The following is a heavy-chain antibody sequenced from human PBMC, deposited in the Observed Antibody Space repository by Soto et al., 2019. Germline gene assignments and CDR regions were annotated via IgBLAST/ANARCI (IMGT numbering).Heavy chain of an antibody. J-gene: IGHJ4*02. D-gene: IGHD5-18*01. V-gene: IGHV4-30-2*01. CDR1: GGSISSGGYS. CDR3: ARDTAMARGSFDY. CDR2: IYHSGST. Sequence: QLQLQESGSGLVKPSQTLSLSCAVSGGSISSGGYSWSWIRQPPGKGLEWIGYIYHSGSTYYNPSLKSRVTISVDRSKNQFSLKLSSVTAADTAVYNCARDTAMARGSFDYWGQGTLVTVSS.